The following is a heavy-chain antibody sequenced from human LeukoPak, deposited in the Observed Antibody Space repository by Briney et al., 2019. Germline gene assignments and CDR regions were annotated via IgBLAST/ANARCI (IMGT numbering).Heavy chain of an antibody. D-gene: IGHD4-17*01. CDR3: ARDFDGPRASDY. CDR1: GFTFSYFW. CDR2: INTDGSYS. V-gene: IGHV3-74*01. Sequence: QPGESLKISCAASGFTFSYFWMHWFRPTPGKGLVWVSCINTDGSYSSYADSVKGRFTISRDNVRNTLYLQMNSLRAEDSAVYYCARDFDGPRASDYWGQGISVTVSS. J-gene: IGHJ4*02.